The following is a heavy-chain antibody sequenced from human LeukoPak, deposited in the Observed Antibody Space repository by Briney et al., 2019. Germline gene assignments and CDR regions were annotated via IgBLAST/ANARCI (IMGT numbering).Heavy chain of an antibody. CDR1: GFTFSSYA. Sequence: GGSLRLSCVASGFTFSSYALNWVRQAPGKGLEWVSTIPGSGSSTYYADSVKGRFTVSRDNSKNTLYLQMNSLRAEDTAVYYCAKDGGLWVSAHWGDSWGRGTLVTVSS. J-gene: IGHJ4*02. CDR2: IPGSGSST. V-gene: IGHV3-23*01. D-gene: IGHD7-27*01. CDR3: AKDGGLWVSAHWGDS.